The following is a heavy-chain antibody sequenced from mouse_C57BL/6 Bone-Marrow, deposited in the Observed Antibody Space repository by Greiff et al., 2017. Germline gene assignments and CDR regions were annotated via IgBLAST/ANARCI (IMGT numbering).Heavy chain of an antibody. J-gene: IGHJ4*01. CDR2: ISYDGSN. V-gene: IGHV3-6*01. Sequence: EVKLMESGPGLVKPSQSLSLTCSVTGYSITSGYYWNWIRQFPGNKLEWMGYISYDGSNNYNPSLKNRISITRDTSTNQFFLKLNSVTTEDTATYYCARRNYSYYAMDYWGQGTSVTVSS. CDR1: GYSITSGYY. CDR3: ARRNYSYYAMDY. D-gene: IGHD1-1*02.